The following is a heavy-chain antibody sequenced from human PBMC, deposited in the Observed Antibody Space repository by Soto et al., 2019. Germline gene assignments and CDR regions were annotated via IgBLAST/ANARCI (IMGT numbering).Heavy chain of an antibody. J-gene: IGHJ4*02. CDR2: IYWHDDK. Sequence: QITLKESGPTLVKPTQTITLTCTFSGFSLSTTGVGVGWIRQPPGKALEWLALIYWHDDKRYSPSLKSRLTITKDTSKNQVVLTMTNVDAVDTATYYWAHRGGAAVGLYYFDYWGPGPLVTVSS. CDR1: GFSLSTTGVG. CDR3: AHRGGAAVGLYYFDY. D-gene: IGHD6-13*01. V-gene: IGHV2-5*01.